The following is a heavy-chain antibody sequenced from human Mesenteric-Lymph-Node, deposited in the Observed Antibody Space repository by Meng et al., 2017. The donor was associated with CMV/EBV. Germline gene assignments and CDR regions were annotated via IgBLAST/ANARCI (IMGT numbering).Heavy chain of an antibody. CDR2: SKSEGSSK. CDR3: ARAKIGYGYDAFDV. Sequence: GESLKISCAASGFTFCSYWMHWVRQGPGRGLVWVSHSKSEGSSKRYADSVKGRFTISRDNAKNSLSLQMNGLRAEDTAMYYCARAKIGYGYDAFDVWDQGTMVTVSS. V-gene: IGHV3-74*01. CDR1: GFTFCSYW. J-gene: IGHJ3*01. D-gene: IGHD5-12*01.